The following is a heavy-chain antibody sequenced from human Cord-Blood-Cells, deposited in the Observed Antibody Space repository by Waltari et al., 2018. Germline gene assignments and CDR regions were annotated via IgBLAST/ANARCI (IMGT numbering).Heavy chain of an antibody. CDR1: GGSISSGGYY. D-gene: IGHD3-10*01. J-gene: IGHJ4*02. Sequence: QVQLQESGPGLVKPSQTLSLTCTVSGGSISSGGYYWSWLRQPPGKGLEWIGYIYYSGSTYYNPSLKSRVTISVDTSKNQFSLKLSSVTAADTAVYYCARYYGSGSYYNDEVYWGQGTLVTVSS. CDR3: ARYYGSGSYYNDEVY. V-gene: IGHV4-31*03. CDR2: IYYSGST.